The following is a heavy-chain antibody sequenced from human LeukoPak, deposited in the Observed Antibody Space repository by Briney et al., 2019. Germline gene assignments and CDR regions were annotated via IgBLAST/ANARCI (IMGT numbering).Heavy chain of an antibody. V-gene: IGHV4-31*03. D-gene: IGHD2-2*02. CDR3: AREVSKNKAAIPHNWFDP. Sequence: SETLSLTCTVSGGSISSGGYYWSWIRQHPGKGLEWIGYIYYSESTYYNPSLKSRVTISVDTSKNQFSLKLSSVTAADTAVYYCAREVSKNKAAIPHNWFDPWGQGTLVTVSS. CDR2: IYYSEST. CDR1: GGSISSGGYY. J-gene: IGHJ5*02.